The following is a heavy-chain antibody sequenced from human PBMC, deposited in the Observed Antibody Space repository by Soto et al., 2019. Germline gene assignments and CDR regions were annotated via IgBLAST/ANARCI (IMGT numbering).Heavy chain of an antibody. V-gene: IGHV3-9*01. CDR3: AKEGDPDYYDSRGYLQH. J-gene: IGHJ1*01. D-gene: IGHD3-22*01. Sequence: EVQLVESGGALAQPGGSLRLSCAASGFTFDDYGMYWVRQAPGKGLEWVSGINGNSGRIGYVDSVKGRFLISRDNARNSLYLQMNSLRAEDTAIYYCAKEGDPDYYDSRGYLQHWGQGTLVTVSS. CDR1: GFTFDDYG. CDR2: INGNSGRI.